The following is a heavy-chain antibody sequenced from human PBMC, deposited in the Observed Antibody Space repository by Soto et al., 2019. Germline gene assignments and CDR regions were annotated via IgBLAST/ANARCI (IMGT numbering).Heavy chain of an antibody. J-gene: IGHJ5*02. CDR1: GYTFTSYA. CDR2: INAGNGNT. D-gene: IGHD3-3*01. Sequence: ASVKVSCKASGYTFTSYAMHWVRQAPGQRLEWMGWINAGNGNTKYSQKFQGRVTITRDTSASTAYMELSSLRSEDTAVYYCAREYRYDFWIGYSPYNWFVPWCQGTXVTVFS. V-gene: IGHV1-3*01. CDR3: AREYRYDFWIGYSPYNWFVP.